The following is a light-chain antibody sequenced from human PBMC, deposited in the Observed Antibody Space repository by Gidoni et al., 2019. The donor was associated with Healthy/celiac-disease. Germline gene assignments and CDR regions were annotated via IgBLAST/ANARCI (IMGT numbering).Light chain of an antibody. CDR3: QQYYSTPPT. V-gene: IGKV1-NL1*01. CDR1: QGISNS. CDR2: GAS. J-gene: IGKJ4*01. Sequence: DIQMTQSPSSLSASIGDRVTITCRASQGISNSLVWYQQKPGKAPKLLLYGASRLESGVPSRFSGSGSGTDYTLTISSLQPEDFATYYCQQYYSTPPTFXGXTKVDIK.